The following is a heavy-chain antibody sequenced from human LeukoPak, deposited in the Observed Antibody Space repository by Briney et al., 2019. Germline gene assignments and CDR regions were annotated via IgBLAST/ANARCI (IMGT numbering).Heavy chain of an antibody. D-gene: IGHD5-18*01. J-gene: IGHJ1*01. Sequence: PSETLSLTCAVYGGSFSGYYWSWIRQPPGKGLEWIGYIYYSGSTNYNPSLKSRVTISVDTSKNQFSLKLSSVTAADTAVYYCARGGSYGFTPEYFQHWGQGTLVTVSS. V-gene: IGHV4-59*01. CDR2: IYYSGST. CDR3: ARGGSYGFTPEYFQH. CDR1: GGSFSGYY.